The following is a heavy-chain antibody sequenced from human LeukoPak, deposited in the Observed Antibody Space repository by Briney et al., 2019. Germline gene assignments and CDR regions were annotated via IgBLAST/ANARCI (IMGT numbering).Heavy chain of an antibody. D-gene: IGHD6-13*01. CDR3: ARGSIAAAGTGDY. CDR1: GFTFSSYS. V-gene: IGHV3-21*01. CDR2: ISSGSSYI. Sequence: PGGSLRLSCAASGFTFSSYSMNWVRQAPGKGLEWVSSISSGSSYIYYADSVKGRFTISRDNAKNSLYLQMNSLRAEDTAVYYCARGSIAAAGTGDYWGQGTLVTVSS. J-gene: IGHJ4*02.